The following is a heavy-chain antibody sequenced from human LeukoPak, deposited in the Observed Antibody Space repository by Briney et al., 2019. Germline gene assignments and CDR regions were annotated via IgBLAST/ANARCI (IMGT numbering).Heavy chain of an antibody. J-gene: IGHJ4*02. CDR3: AKDYGYSSSWYDY. D-gene: IGHD6-13*01. V-gene: IGHV3-9*01. CDR2: ISWNSASV. CDR1: GYTFDDYG. Sequence: GRSLRLSCEASGYTFDDYGMHWVRQAPGKGLEWVSTISWNSASVGYVDSVKGRFTISRDNAKKTLYLQMNSLRPEDTALYYCAKDYGYSSSWYDYWGQGTLVTVSS.